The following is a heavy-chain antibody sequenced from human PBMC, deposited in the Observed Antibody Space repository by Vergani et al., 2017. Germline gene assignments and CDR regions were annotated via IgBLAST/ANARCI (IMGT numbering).Heavy chain of an antibody. Sequence: QVQLVQSGAEVKKPGASVKVSCKASGYTFTGYYMHWVRQAPGQGLEWMGWINPNSGGTNYAQKFQGRVTMTRDTSISTAYMELSSLRSEDTAVYYCARTRYSSSWTASYYYYMDVWGKGTTVTVSS. V-gene: IGHV1-2*02. D-gene: IGHD6-13*01. CDR2: INPNSGGT. J-gene: IGHJ6*03. CDR1: GYTFTGYY. CDR3: ARTRYSSSWTASYYYYMDV.